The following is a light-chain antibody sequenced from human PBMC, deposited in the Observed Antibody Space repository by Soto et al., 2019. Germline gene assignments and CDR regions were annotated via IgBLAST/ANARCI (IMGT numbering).Light chain of an antibody. J-gene: IGKJ1*01. V-gene: IGKV1-8*01. CDR1: QGISSY. Sequence: IQMTQSPSSLSASTGDRVTITCGASQGISSYLAWYQQKPGKAPKLLIYAASTLQSGVPSRFSGSGSGTDFTLTISCLQSEDFATYYCQQYYSYPQTFGQGTKVDIK. CDR2: AAS. CDR3: QQYYSYPQT.